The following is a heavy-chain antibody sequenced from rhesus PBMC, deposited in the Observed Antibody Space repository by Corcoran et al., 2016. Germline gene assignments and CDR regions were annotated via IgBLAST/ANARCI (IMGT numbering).Heavy chain of an antibody. V-gene: IGHV3-54*02. CDR2: ITYEGSNN. D-gene: IGHD3-3*01. Sequence: EVQLVESGGGLVQPGGSLRLSCAASGFTFSSYVMHGARQAPGKGLEWVAFITYEGSNNYYADSVTDRVTISRDNSKNMLYLQINNLKLGDTAVYYCARAALQFLDWLAYGLDSWGQGVVVTVSS. CDR3: ARAALQFLDWLAYGLDS. J-gene: IGHJ6*01. CDR1: GFTFSSYV.